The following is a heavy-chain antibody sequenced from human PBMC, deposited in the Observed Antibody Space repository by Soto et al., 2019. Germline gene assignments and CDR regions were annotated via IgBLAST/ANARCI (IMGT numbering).Heavy chain of an antibody. CDR1: GFRFSSFW. V-gene: IGHV3-74*01. J-gene: IGHJ3*02. D-gene: IGHD3-10*01. CDR2: VNNDGSSK. Sequence: GGSLRLSCAASGFRFSSFWMHWVRQAPGKGLEWVSRVNNDGSSKSYADSVKGRFTISRDNSKNTVYLQMNSLRAEDTAVYYCAKEQRITMVRGVIIVPSAFDIWGQGTMVTVSS. CDR3: AKEQRITMVRGVIIVPSAFDI.